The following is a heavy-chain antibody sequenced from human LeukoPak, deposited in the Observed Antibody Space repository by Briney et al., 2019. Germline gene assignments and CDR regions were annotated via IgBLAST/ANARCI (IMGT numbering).Heavy chain of an antibody. D-gene: IGHD7-27*01. CDR3: AAWGLNNY. Sequence: GGSLRLSCSASEFAFSDYWMKCVRQAPGKRPEWVANINLGGSAKLYVDSVRGRCSLSRDNAKNSLYLQLNSLRVEDTAVYYCAAWGLNNYWGQGTLVTVSS. CDR2: INLGGSAK. J-gene: IGHJ4*02. CDR1: EFAFSDYW. V-gene: IGHV3-7*01.